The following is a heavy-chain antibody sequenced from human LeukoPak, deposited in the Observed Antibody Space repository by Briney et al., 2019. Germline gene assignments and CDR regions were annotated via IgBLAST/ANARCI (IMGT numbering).Heavy chain of an antibody. V-gene: IGHV1-8*01. Sequence: ASVKVSCKASGYTFTSYDINWVRQATGQGLEWMGWMNPNSGNTGYAQKFQGRVTMIRNTSISTAYMELSSLRSEDTAVYYCARGQGGYDLYYFDYWGQGTLVTVSS. J-gene: IGHJ4*02. CDR2: MNPNSGNT. CDR3: ARGQGGYDLYYFDY. CDR1: GYTFTSYD. D-gene: IGHD5-12*01.